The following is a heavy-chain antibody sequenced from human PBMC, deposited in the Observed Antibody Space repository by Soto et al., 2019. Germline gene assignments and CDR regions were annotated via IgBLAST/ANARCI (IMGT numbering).Heavy chain of an antibody. CDR2: IKEDGSDM. CDR3: ATEVWVYYDFWSGYSDY. D-gene: IGHD3-3*01. Sequence: EVQLVESGGGLVQPGGSLRLSCAASGFTFSSYWMSWVRQAPGKGLEWVANIKEDGSDMYYVDSVKGRFTISRDNAKNSLYLQMNSLIAEDTAVYYCATEVWVYYDFWSGYSDYWGQGTLVTFSS. J-gene: IGHJ4*02. V-gene: IGHV3-7*01. CDR1: GFTFSSYW.